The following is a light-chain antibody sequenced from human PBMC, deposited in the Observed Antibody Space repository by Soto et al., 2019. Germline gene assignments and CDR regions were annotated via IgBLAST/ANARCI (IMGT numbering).Light chain of an antibody. CDR3: QQYDNLLPIT. CDR2: DAS. CDR1: QDIDKN. J-gene: IGKJ5*01. V-gene: IGKV1-33*01. Sequence: IQLTQSPSSLSASVGDRVTITCQASQDIDKNLNWYQQKPGKAPKLLIYDASSLQTGVPSRFSGSGSATDFTFTISRLQPEDIATYYCQQYDNLLPITFGQGTRLAIK.